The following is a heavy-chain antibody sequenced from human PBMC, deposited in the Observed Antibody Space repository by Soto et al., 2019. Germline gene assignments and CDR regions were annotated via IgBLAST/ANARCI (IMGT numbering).Heavy chain of an antibody. CDR3: ARVVPGAEAWFGP. Sequence: ASVKVSCKASGGTFSSYAITWVRQAPGQPLEWLGWISLYSDGTNYAQKFQGRVSMTTDTSTTTAYMELRSLRSDDTAVYYCARVVPGAEAWFGPWGQGTLVTVSS. CDR2: ISLYSDGT. CDR1: GGTFSSYA. V-gene: IGHV1-18*01. J-gene: IGHJ5*02. D-gene: IGHD2-2*01.